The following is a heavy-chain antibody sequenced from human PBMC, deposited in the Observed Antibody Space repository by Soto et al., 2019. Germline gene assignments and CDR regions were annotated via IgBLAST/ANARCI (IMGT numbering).Heavy chain of an antibody. D-gene: IGHD1-1*01. CDR1: GYTCTSFY. V-gene: IGHV1-46*03. CDR3: TRASCMNTNSDTRTRGMCSFDT. CDR2: INPSGGST. J-gene: IGHJ5*02. Sequence: QVQLVQSGAEVKKPGASVTVSCKASGYTCTSFYMYWMRQDPGHGLEWMGRINPSGGSTSSEQKFHGRVTLTRVTSTITIYMELSSLRSADTAMYYCTRASCMNTNSDTRTRGMCSFDTWGQVTLVTVSS.